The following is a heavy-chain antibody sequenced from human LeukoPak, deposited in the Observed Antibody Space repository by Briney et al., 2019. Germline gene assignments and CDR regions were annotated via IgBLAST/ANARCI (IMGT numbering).Heavy chain of an antibody. V-gene: IGHV1-46*02. J-gene: IGHJ4*02. CDR3: ARGGSTRVRRFDY. CDR1: VYTFNTYY. Sequence: GASVSVSCTASVYTFNTYYMHWVRQAAGQGLEWMGIINPSAGSTTFAQKFQGRTTMTRDTSTSTVYMDLSSLRSEDTAFYCCARGGSTRVRRFDYWGQGTLVTVSS. D-gene: IGHD1-26*01. CDR2: INPSAGST.